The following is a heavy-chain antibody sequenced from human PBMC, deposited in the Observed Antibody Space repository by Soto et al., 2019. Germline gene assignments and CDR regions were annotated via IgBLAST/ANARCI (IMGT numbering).Heavy chain of an antibody. Sequence: EVQLLESGGGLAQPGGSLRLSCAASGFTFGSYAMSWVRQAPGKGLEWVSAINGGGGSTYTADSVKGRFIISRDNSKNTLYLQMNSLRAEDTAGYYCARGGTSGKFDPWGQGTLVTVSS. CDR2: INGGGGST. J-gene: IGHJ5*02. CDR1: GFTFGSYA. D-gene: IGHD1-26*01. V-gene: IGHV3-23*01. CDR3: ARGGTSGKFDP.